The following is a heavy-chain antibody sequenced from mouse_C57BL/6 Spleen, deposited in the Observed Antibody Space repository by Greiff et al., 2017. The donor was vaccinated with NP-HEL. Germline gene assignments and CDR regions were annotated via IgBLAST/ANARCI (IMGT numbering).Heavy chain of an antibody. J-gene: IGHJ1*03. CDR2: INYDGSST. Sequence: VQLKESEGGLVQPGSSMKLSCTASGFTFSDYYMAWVRQVPEKGLEWVANINYDGSSTYYLDSLKSRFIISRDNAKNILYLQMSSLKSEDTATYYCARGTVVDWYFDVWGTGTTVTVSS. V-gene: IGHV5-16*01. CDR1: GFTFSDYY. CDR3: ARGTVVDWYFDV. D-gene: IGHD1-1*01.